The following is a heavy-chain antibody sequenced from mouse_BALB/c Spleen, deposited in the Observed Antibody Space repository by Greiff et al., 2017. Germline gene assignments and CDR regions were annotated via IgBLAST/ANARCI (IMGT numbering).Heavy chain of an antibody. J-gene: IGHJ3*01. D-gene: IGHD1-2*01. V-gene: IGHV2-9*02. CDR1: GFSLTSYG. CDR3: ARDLHYYDPAGFAY. CDR2: IWAGGST. Sequence: QVQLKESGPGLVAPSQSLSITCTVSGFSLTSYGVHWVRQPPGKGLEWLGVIWAGGSTNYNSALMSRLSISKDNSKSQVFLKMNSLQTDDTAMYYCARDLHYYDPAGFAYWGQGTLVTVSA.